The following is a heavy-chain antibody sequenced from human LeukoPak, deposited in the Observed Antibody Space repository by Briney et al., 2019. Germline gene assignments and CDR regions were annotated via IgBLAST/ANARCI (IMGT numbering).Heavy chain of an antibody. J-gene: IGHJ4*02. D-gene: IGHD5-24*01. CDR1: GYIIATYY. CDR2: INPSGGST. V-gene: IGHV1-46*01. CDR3: ARVSRDGYYLFDY. Sequence: GASVKVSCKASGYIIATYYIDWVRQAPGQGLEWMGRINPSGGSTNYARQFQDRVTMTSDTSTTTVYMELSSLRSEGTAVYFCARVSRDGYYLFDYWGQGTLVTVSS.